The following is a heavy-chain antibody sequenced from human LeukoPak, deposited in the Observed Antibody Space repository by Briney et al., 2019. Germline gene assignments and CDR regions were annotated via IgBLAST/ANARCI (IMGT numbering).Heavy chain of an antibody. D-gene: IGHD6-19*01. V-gene: IGHV3-53*01. CDR2: IYSGGTT. CDR1: GFTVSSNY. Sequence: GGSLRLSCAASGFTVSSNYMSWVRQAPGKGLEWVSVIYSGGTTYYADSVKGRFTISGDNSKNTLYLQMNSLRAEDTAVYYCASSSPAVHSSGWYPLDYWGQGTLVTVSS. CDR3: ASSSPAVHSSGWYPLDY. J-gene: IGHJ4*02.